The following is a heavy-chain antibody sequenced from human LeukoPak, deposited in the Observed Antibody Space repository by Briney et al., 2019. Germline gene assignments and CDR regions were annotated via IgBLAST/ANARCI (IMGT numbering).Heavy chain of an antibody. CDR1: RYTFTSYA. CDR3: ARMTVSGRDNWFDP. J-gene: IGHJ5*02. CDR2: LNPNSGNT. D-gene: IGHD6-19*01. V-gene: IGHV1-8*03. Sequence: GASVKVSCKASRYTFTSYAMNWVRQAPGQGLEWMGWLNPNSGNTGYAQKFQGRVTISRNTSINTAYMELSSLRSEDTAVYYCARMTVSGRDNWFDPWGQGTLVTVSS.